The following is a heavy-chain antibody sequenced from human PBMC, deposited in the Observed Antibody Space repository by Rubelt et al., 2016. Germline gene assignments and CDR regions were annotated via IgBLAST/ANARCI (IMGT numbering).Heavy chain of an antibody. Sequence: GSLRLSCSASGFTFSSYAMHWVRQAPGKGLEYVSAISSNGGSTYYAGSVKGRFTISRDNSKNTLYLQMNSLRAEDTAVYYCARIVYYYYYGMDVWGQGTTVTVSS. J-gene: IGHJ6*02. CDR2: ISSNGGST. CDR3: ARIVYYYYYGMDV. CDR1: GFTFSSYA. D-gene: IGHD3-16*02. V-gene: IGHV3-64*04.